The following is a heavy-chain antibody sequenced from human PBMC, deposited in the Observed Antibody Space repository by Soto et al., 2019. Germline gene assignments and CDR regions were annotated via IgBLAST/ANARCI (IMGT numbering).Heavy chain of an antibody. V-gene: IGHV2-5*02. Sequence: QITLKESGPTLVKPTQTLTLTCTFSGFSLSTSGVGVGWIRQPPGKALEWLALIYWDDDKRYSPSLKSRLTITKDTSKNQVVLTMTNMDPVDTATYYCAHSFKADYGDYAPFDYWGQGTLVTVSS. CDR3: AHSFKADYGDYAPFDY. D-gene: IGHD4-17*01. CDR1: GFSLSTSGVG. CDR2: IYWDDDK. J-gene: IGHJ4*02.